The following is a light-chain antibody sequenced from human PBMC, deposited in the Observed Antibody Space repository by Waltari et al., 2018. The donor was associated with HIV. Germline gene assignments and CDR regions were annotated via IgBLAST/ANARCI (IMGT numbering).Light chain of an antibody. J-gene: IGLJ2*01. Sequence: QSALTQPASVSGSPGQSITISCTGISSDVGGYSYVSCYQQHPGKAPKLMIFDATNRPSGVSNRFSGSKSGDTASLTISLLQAEDEAVYFCSPYTRSSVFFGGGTRLTVL. CDR3: SPYTRSSVF. CDR2: DAT. CDR1: SSDVGGYSY. V-gene: IGLV2-14*03.